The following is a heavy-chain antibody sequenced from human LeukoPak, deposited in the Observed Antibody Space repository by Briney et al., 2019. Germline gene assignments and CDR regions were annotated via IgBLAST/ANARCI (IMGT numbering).Heavy chain of an antibody. D-gene: IGHD3-22*01. V-gene: IGHV4-4*07. CDR2: IYTSGST. J-gene: IGHJ6*03. CDR3: ARVGGYLYYYYMDV. Sequence: SETLSFTCTVSGGSISGYYWSWIRQPAGKGLEWIGRIYTSGSTTYNPSLKSRVTMSVDTSKNHFSLKLSSVTAADTAVYYCARVGGYLYYYYMDVWGKGTTVTVSS. CDR1: GGSISGYY.